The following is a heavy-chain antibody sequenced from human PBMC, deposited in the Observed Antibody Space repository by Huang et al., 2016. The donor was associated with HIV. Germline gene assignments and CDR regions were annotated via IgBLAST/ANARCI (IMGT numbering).Heavy chain of an antibody. Sequence: QVQLVQSGAEVQKPGSSVKVSCKASEGTFSTYAISWVRQAPGQGLEWMGGIIPAFGLAKDEQRFQGRLKIRADGSTGTAYMELSSLRADDTAVYYCAREPPASAGSDYYYYDGMDVWGQGTTVTVSS. V-gene: IGHV1-69*01. CDR3: AREPPASAGSDYYYYDGMDV. CDR1: EGTFSTYA. CDR2: IIPAFGLA. J-gene: IGHJ6*02. D-gene: IGHD6-13*01.